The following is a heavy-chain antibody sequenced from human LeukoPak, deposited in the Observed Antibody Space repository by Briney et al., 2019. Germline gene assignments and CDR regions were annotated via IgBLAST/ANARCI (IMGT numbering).Heavy chain of an antibody. V-gene: IGHV4-34*01. CDR3: ARDDDFSVY. CDR1: GGSFSGYY. CDR2: INHSGST. J-gene: IGHJ4*02. Sequence: SETLSLTCAVYGGSFSGYYWSWIRQPPGKGLEWIGEINHSGSTNYNPSLKSRVTISVDTSKNQFSLKLSSVTAADTAVYYCARDDDFSVYWGQGTLVTVSS. D-gene: IGHD1-1*01.